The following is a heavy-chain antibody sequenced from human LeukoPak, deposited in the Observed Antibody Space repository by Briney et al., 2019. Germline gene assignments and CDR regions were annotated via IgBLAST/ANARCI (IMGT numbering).Heavy chain of an antibody. CDR1: GFTFSSYG. V-gene: IGHV3-23*01. D-gene: IGHD6-19*01. CDR2: ISASGGST. J-gene: IGHJ3*02. Sequence: GALRLSFAASGFTFSSYGMSWVRQAPGKGLDWVSTISASGGSTYYSDSVKGRFTISRDNSKNTLYLQMNSLRVDDTAVYYCAKIGWDDAFDIWGQGTMVTVSS. CDR3: AKIGWDDAFDI.